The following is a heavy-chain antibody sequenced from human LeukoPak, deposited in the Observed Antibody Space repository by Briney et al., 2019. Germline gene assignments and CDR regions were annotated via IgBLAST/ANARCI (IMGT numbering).Heavy chain of an antibody. D-gene: IGHD6-6*01. Sequence: SETLSLTCTVSGGSISSSSYYWGWIRQPPGKGLEWIGSIYYSGSTYYNPSLKSRVTISVDTSKNQFSLKLSSVTAADTAVYYCARKGRVAAARYSFDYWGQGTLVTVSS. J-gene: IGHJ4*02. CDR1: GGSISSSSYY. CDR2: IYYSGST. CDR3: ARKGRVAAARYSFDY. V-gene: IGHV4-39*01.